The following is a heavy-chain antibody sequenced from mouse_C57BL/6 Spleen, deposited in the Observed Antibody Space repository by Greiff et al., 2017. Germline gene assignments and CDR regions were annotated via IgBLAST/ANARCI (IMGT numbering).Heavy chain of an antibody. D-gene: IGHD3-1*01. CDR1: GYTFTDYY. CDR3: ARSFGGYAMDY. J-gene: IGHJ4*01. Sequence: EVQLQQSGPELVKPGASVKTSCKASGYTFTDYYMNWVKQSHGKSLEWIGDINPNNGGTSYNQKFKGKATLTVDKSSSTAYMELRSLTSEDSAVYYCARSFGGYAMDYWGQGTSVTVSS. V-gene: IGHV1-26*01. CDR2: INPNNGGT.